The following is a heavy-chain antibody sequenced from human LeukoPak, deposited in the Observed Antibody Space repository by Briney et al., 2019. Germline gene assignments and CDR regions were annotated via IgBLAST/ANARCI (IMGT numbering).Heavy chain of an antibody. Sequence: SETLSLTCTVSGGSISSYYWSWIRQPPGKGLEWIGYIYYSGSTNCNPSLKSRVTISVDTSKNQFSLKLSSVTAADTAVYYCARVSMVRGVISYDYWGQGTLVTVSS. CDR1: GGSISSYY. D-gene: IGHD3-10*01. V-gene: IGHV4-59*01. CDR3: ARVSMVRGVISYDY. J-gene: IGHJ4*02. CDR2: IYYSGST.